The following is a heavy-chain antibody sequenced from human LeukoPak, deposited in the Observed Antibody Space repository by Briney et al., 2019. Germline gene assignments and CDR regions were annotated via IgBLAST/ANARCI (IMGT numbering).Heavy chain of an antibody. CDR3: ARGPSHYFGAGSAPKDFDY. CDR2: ISAYNGNR. D-gene: IGHD3-10*01. Sequence: ASVKVSCKASDYTFSSYGIHWVRQAPGQGPEWMGWISAYNGNRDYALKFQGRVTMATDTSTNTVQMELRSLRSDDTAVYYCARGPSHYFGAGSAPKDFDYWGQGTLVIVSS. J-gene: IGHJ4*02. CDR1: DYTFSSYG. V-gene: IGHV1-18*01.